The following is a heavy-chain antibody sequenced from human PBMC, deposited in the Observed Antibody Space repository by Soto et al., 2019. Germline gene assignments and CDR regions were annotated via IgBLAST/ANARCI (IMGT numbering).Heavy chain of an antibody. J-gene: IGHJ6*03. Sequence: SETLSLTCAVYGGSFSGYYWSWIRQPPGKGLEWIGEINHSGSTNYNPSLKSRVTISVDTSKNQFSLKLSSVTAADTAVYYCAKSTMVRGVIQHYYYYYHMDVWGQGTTVTVSS. V-gene: IGHV4-34*01. CDR2: INHSGST. CDR1: GGSFSGYY. D-gene: IGHD3-10*01. CDR3: AKSTMVRGVIQHYYYYYHMDV.